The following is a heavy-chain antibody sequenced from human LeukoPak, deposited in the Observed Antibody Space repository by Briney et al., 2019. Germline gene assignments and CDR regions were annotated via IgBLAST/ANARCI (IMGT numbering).Heavy chain of an antibody. J-gene: IGHJ5*02. Sequence: ASVKVSCKASGYTFTGYYMHWVRQAPGQGLEWMGWINPNSGGTNYAQKFQGWVTMTRDTSISTAYMELSRLRSDDTAVYYCARDGGSGRPNGEFEFDPWGQGTLVTVSS. CDR1: GYTFTGYY. CDR2: INPNSGGT. V-gene: IGHV1-2*04. CDR3: ARDGGSGRPNGEFEFDP. D-gene: IGHD3-10*01.